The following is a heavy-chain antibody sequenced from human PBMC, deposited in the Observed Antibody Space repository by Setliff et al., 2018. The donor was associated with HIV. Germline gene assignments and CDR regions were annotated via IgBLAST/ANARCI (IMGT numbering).Heavy chain of an antibody. CDR2: IYYSGSS. CDR1: GGSISSGYYY. CDR3: AREYYRSGGYYSGWKYYYMDV. J-gene: IGHJ6*03. V-gene: IGHV4-31*03. D-gene: IGHD2-15*01. Sequence: KPSETLSLTCSVSGGSISSGYYYWSWIRQHPGKGLEWIGYIYYSGSSYYNPSLKSRVTISVDTSKNQFSVKLSSVTAADTAVYYCAREYYRSGGYYSGWKYYYMDVWGKGTTVTVSS.